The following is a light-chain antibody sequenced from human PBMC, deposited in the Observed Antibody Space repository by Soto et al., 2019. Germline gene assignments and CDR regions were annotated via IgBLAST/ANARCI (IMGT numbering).Light chain of an antibody. CDR2: DVS. Sequence: QSVLTQPASVSGSPGQSITISCTGTSSDVGGYNYVSWYQQHPGEAPKLIIYDVSYRPSGVSNRFSGSKSGNTASLTISGLQAEDEADYFCNSYSSSSPCVFGTGTKVHRP. CDR3: NSYSSSSPCV. J-gene: IGLJ1*01. V-gene: IGLV2-14*01. CDR1: SSDVGGYNY.